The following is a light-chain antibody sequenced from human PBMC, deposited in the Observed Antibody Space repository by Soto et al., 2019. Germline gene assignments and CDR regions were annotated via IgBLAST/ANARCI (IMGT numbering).Light chain of an antibody. Sequence: QSVLTQSPSVSGAPGQRVTISCTGSSSNIGAGYDVHWYQQLPRTAPKLLIYSNSNRPSGVPDRFSGPKSGTSASLAITGLQAEDEADYYCQSYDSSLSGSRVFGGGTKLTVL. CDR2: SNS. CDR1: SSNIGAGYD. CDR3: QSYDSSLSGSRV. J-gene: IGLJ2*01. V-gene: IGLV1-40*01.